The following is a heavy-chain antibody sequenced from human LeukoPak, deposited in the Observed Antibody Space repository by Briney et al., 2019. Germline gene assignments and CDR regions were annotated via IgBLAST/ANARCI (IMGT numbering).Heavy chain of an antibody. CDR1: GGSISSRSDY. CDR3: SRSHDYGGLYFYYYMDV. CDR2: LDSSGST. V-gene: IGHV4-39*01. D-gene: IGHD4-23*01. Sequence: PSETLPLTCTVSGGSISSRSDYWGWIRQTPGKGLEWIGNLDSSGSTYYNPSLKSRVTISVGTSKNQFSLNLRSVTAADTAIYFCSRSHDYGGLYFYYYMDVWGKGTTVIVSS. J-gene: IGHJ6*03.